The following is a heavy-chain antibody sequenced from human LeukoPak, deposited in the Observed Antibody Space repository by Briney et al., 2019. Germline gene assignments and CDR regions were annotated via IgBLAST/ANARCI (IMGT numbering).Heavy chain of an antibody. CDR1: GGSISSYY. CDR2: IYYSGST. Sequence: APETLSLTCTVSGGSISSYYWSWIRQPPGKGLEWIGYIYYSGSTNYNPSLKSRVTISVDTSKNQFSLKLSSVTAADTAVYYCARRIRTSGAFDIWGQGTMVTVSS. D-gene: IGHD1-1*01. V-gene: IGHV4-59*01. J-gene: IGHJ3*02. CDR3: ARRIRTSGAFDI.